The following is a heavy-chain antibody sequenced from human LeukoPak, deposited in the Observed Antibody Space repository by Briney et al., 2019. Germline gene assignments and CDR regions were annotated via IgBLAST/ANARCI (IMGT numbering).Heavy chain of an antibody. D-gene: IGHD6-6*01. Sequence: ASMKVSCKASGYTFTDYYMHWVRQAPGQGLEWMGWINPNSGGTNFAQKFQGRVAMTRDTSISTAYMELGSLRSDDMAVYYCARARWQLVPYFDSWGQGTLVTVSS. CDR3: ARARWQLVPYFDS. CDR2: INPNSGGT. J-gene: IGHJ4*02. CDR1: GYTFTDYY. V-gene: IGHV1-2*02.